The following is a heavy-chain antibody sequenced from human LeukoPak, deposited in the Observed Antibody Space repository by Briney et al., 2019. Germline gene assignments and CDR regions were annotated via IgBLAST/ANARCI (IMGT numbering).Heavy chain of an antibody. CDR1: GFTFSSYS. Sequence: GGSLRLSCAASGFTFSSYSMNWVRQAPGKGLEWVSSITSSSYIHYADSVKGRFTISRDNAKNSLYLQMNSLRAEDTAVYYCARRRGSSWGQGTLVTVSS. CDR2: ITSSSYI. D-gene: IGHD6-13*01. CDR3: ARRRGSS. J-gene: IGHJ4*02. V-gene: IGHV3-21*01.